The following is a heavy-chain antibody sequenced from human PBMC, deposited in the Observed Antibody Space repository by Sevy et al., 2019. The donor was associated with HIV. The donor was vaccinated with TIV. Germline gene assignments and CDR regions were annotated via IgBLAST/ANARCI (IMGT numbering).Heavy chain of an antibody. J-gene: IGHJ4*02. CDR2: ISNDGSEK. CDR1: GFTFSYYA. CDR3: AKDRGIVGIVYYFDS. D-gene: IGHD3-3*02. V-gene: IGHV3-30*18. Sequence: GGSLRLSCAASGFTFSYYAMHWVRQAPGKGLEWVAVISNDGSEKYYADSVKGRITISIDNAKNTLYLQMNRMRADDTAVYYCAKDRGIVGIVYYFDSWGQGTLVTVSS.